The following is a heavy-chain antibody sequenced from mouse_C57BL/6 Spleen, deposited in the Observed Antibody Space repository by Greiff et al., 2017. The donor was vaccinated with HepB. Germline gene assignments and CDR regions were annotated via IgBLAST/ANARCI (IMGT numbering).Heavy chain of an antibody. J-gene: IGHJ2*01. CDR1: GYTFTSYW. D-gene: IGHD4-1*01. V-gene: IGHV1-69*01. CDR3: ARGGTGTGFFDY. CDR2: IDPSDSYT. Sequence: QVQLKQSGAELVMPGASVKLSCKASGYTFTSYWMHWVKQRPGQGLEWIGEIDPSDSYTNYNQKFKGKSTLTVDKSSSTAYMQLSSLTSEDSAVYYCARGGTGTGFFDYWGQGTTLTVSS.